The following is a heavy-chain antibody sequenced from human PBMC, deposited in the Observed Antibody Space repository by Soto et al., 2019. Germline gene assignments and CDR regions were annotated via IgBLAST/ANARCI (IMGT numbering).Heavy chain of an antibody. CDR1: KFTFSNYA. Sequence: EVQLLESGGGLVQPGGSLRLSCAASKFTFSNYAMSWVRQAPGKGLEWVSTVGSGGTNTYYADSVKGRFTISRDNSKNTLYLQMHSLRAEDTAVYYCAKDPVYDGNPYYFDSWGQGTLVTVSS. CDR3: AKDPVYDGNPYYFDS. D-gene: IGHD5-12*01. J-gene: IGHJ4*02. V-gene: IGHV3-23*03. CDR2: VGSGGTNT.